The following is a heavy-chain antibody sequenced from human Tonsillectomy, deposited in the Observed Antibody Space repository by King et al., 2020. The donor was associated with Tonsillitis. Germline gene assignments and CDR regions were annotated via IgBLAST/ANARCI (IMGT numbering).Heavy chain of an antibody. CDR3: APTGWETVAGTDGAGMDV. V-gene: IGHV5-10-1*01. D-gene: IGHD6-19*01. CDR2: IDPSDSYT. CDR1: GYSFTTYW. Sequence: CKVSGYSFTTYWISWVRQMPGKGLEWMGRIDPSDSYTNYSPSFQGHVTISADKSISTAYLQWSSLKDSDTAMYYCAPTGWETVAGTDGAGMDVWGQGITVTVYS. J-gene: IGHJ6*01.